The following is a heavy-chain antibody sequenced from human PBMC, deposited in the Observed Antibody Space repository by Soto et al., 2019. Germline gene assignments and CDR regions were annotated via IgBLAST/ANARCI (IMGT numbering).Heavy chain of an antibody. CDR1: GFTFSGSA. Sequence: VGSLRLSCAASGFTFSGSAMHWVRQASGKGLEWVGRIRSKANSYATAYAASVKGRFTISRDDSKNTAYLQMNSLKTEDTAVYYCTRCGGDCYSADYWGQGTLVTVSS. D-gene: IGHD2-21*02. V-gene: IGHV3-73*01. J-gene: IGHJ4*02. CDR2: IRSKANSYAT. CDR3: TRCGGDCYSADY.